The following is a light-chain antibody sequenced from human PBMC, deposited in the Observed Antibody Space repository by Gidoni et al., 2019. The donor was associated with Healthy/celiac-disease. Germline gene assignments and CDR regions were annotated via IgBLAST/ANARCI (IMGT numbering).Light chain of an antibody. J-gene: IGLJ1*01. CDR3: SSYTSGSTLGV. CDR1: SSDVGGYNY. V-gene: IGLV2-14*03. CDR2: DVS. Sequence: QSALTHPASVSGSHGQSITISCTGTSSDVGGYNYVSWYQQHPGKAPKLMIYDVSSRPSGVFNRFSGSKSGNTASLTISGLQAEDEADYYCSSYTSGSTLGVFGTGTKVTVL.